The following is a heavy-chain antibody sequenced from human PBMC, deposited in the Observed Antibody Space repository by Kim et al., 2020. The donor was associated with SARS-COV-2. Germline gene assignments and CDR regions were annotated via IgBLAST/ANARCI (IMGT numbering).Heavy chain of an antibody. D-gene: IGHD2-8*02. J-gene: IGHJ5*02. CDR3: ARRNTGSVGFDP. V-gene: IGHV5-51*01. Sequence: YSPSFQGQGTISADKSISTAYLQWSSLKASDTAMYYCARRNTGSVGFDPWGQGTLVTVSS.